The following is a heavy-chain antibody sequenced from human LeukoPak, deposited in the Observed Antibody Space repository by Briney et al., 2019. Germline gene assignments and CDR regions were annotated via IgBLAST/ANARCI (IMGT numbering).Heavy chain of an antibody. CDR3: ARGGRWIQLWYADY. Sequence: SETLSLTCTVSGDSISSGGYYWSWIRQHPGKGLEWIGYIYYSGSTYYNPSLKSRVTISVDTSKNQFSLKLSSVTAADTAVYYCARGGRWIQLWYADYWGQGTLVTVSS. CDR2: IYYSGST. V-gene: IGHV4-31*03. D-gene: IGHD5-18*01. CDR1: GDSISSGGYY. J-gene: IGHJ4*02.